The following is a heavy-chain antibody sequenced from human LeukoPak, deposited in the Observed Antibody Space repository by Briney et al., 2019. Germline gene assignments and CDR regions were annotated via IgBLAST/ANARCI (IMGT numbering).Heavy chain of an antibody. J-gene: IGHJ4*02. CDR1: GFTFSSYA. Sequence: PGRSLRLSCAASGFTFSSYAMHWVRQAPGKGLEWVAVISYDGSNKYYADSVKGRFTISRDNSKNTLYLQMNSLRAEDTAVYYCASEVIAAAGRGGDYWGQGTLVTVSS. V-gene: IGHV3-30-3*01. CDR3: ASEVIAAAGRGGDY. CDR2: ISYDGSNK. D-gene: IGHD6-13*01.